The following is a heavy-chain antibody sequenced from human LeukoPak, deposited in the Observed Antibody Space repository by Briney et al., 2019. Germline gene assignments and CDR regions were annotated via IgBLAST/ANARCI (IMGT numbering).Heavy chain of an antibody. CDR2: ISAYNGNT. Sequence: ASVKVSCKASGYTFTSYGISWVRQAPGQGLEWMGWISAYNGNTNYAQKLQGRVTMTTDTSTSTAYMELRSLRSDDTAVYYCATSYGDYARDAFDIWGQGTMVTVSS. D-gene: IGHD4-17*01. V-gene: IGHV1-18*01. J-gene: IGHJ3*02. CDR1: GYTFTSYG. CDR3: ATSYGDYARDAFDI.